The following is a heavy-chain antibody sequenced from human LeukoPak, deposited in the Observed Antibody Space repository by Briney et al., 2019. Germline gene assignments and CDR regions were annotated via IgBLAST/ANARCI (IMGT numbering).Heavy chain of an antibody. Sequence: ASVKVSCKASGYTFTNYDINWVRQATGQGLEWMGWMNPNSGNTGYAQKFQGRVTMTRNTSISTAYMELSSLRSEDTAVYYCARRIDEEYYDFWSGYYSNWFDPWGQGTLVTVSS. CDR2: MNPNSGNT. CDR1: GYTFTNYD. J-gene: IGHJ5*02. D-gene: IGHD3-3*01. V-gene: IGHV1-8*01. CDR3: ARRIDEEYYDFWSGYYSNWFDP.